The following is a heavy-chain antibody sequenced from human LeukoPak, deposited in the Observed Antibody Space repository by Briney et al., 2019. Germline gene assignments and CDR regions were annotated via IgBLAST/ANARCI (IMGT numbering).Heavy chain of an antibody. V-gene: IGHV3-48*03. CDR3: ARDQPTELYDILTGYANWDNYYYGMDV. J-gene: IGHJ6*02. CDR2: ISSSGSTI. D-gene: IGHD3-9*01. Sequence: GGSLRLSCAASGFTFSDAWMNWVRQAPGKGLEWVSYISSSGSTIYYADSVKGRFTISRDNAKNSLYLQMNSLRAEDTAVYYCARDQPTELYDILTGYANWDNYYYGMDVWGQGTTVTVSS. CDR1: GFTFSDAW.